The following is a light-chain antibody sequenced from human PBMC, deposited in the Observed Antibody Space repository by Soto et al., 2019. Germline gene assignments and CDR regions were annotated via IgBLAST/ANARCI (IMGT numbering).Light chain of an antibody. Sequence: DIEMTQSPSSLSASVGDGVTITCRASRSISNYLNWYQQRPGKAPKVLIYAASSLQSGVPSRFGGSGSGTDFTLTITSLQPEDFATYYCQQSYDVPLTSGGGTKVEVK. CDR2: AAS. J-gene: IGKJ4*01. CDR3: QQSYDVPLT. V-gene: IGKV1-39*01. CDR1: RSISNY.